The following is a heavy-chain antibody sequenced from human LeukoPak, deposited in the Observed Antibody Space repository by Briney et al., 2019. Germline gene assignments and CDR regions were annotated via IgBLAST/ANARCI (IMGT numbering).Heavy chain of an antibody. J-gene: IGHJ4*02. Sequence: SETLSLTCAVYGGSFSGYYWSWIRQPPGKGLEWIGEINHSGSTNYNPSLKSRVTISVDTSKNQFSLKLSSVTAADTAVYYCARGLGYDSLFDYWGQGTLVTVPS. CDR1: GGSFSGYY. CDR3: ARGLGYDSLFDY. V-gene: IGHV4-34*01. CDR2: INHSGST. D-gene: IGHD3-22*01.